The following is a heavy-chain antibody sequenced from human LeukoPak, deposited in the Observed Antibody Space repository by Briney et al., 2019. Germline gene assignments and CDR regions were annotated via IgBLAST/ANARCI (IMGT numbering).Heavy chain of an antibody. D-gene: IGHD5-24*01. CDR1: GFTFSDHY. V-gene: IGHV3-72*01. CDR2: SRNKATSYTT. Sequence: GSLGLSCAASGFTFSDHYMDWVRQAPGKGLEWVGRSRNKATSYTTEYAASVQGSLTISRDDSKNSLYLQMNSLKTEDTAVYYCARGSIYYYYGMDVWGQ. CDR3: ARGSIYYYYGMDV. J-gene: IGHJ6*02.